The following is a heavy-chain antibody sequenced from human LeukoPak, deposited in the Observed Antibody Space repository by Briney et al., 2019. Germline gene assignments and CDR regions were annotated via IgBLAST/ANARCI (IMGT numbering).Heavy chain of an antibody. CDR2: ISSSSSYI. V-gene: IGHV3-21*01. Sequence: GGSLRLSCAASGFTFSSYSMNWVRQAPGKGLEWVSSISSSSSYIYYADSVKGRFTISRDNAKNSLYLQMNSLRAEDTAVYYCAREQPGIADFDPWGQGTLVTVSS. CDR3: AREQPGIADFDP. CDR1: GFTFSSYS. J-gene: IGHJ5*02. D-gene: IGHD6-13*01.